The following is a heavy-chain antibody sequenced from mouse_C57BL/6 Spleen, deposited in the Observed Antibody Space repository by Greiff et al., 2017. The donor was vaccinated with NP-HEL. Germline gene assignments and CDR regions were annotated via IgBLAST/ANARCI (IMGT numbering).Heavy chain of an antibody. V-gene: IGHV3-6*01. Sequence: ESGPGLVKPSQSLSLTCSVTGYSITSGYYWNWIRQFPGNKLEWMGYISYDGSNNYNPSLKNRISITRDTSKNQFFLKLNSVTTEDTATYYCAREGDYDHFDYWGQGTTLTVSS. J-gene: IGHJ2*01. D-gene: IGHD2-4*01. CDR1: GYSITSGYY. CDR2: ISYDGSN. CDR3: AREGDYDHFDY.